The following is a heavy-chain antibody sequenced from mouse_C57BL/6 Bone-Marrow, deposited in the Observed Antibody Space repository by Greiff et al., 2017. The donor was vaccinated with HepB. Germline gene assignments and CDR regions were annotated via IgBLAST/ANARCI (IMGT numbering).Heavy chain of an antibody. CDR1: GYTFTDYY. CDR3: ARWALYYGSSYFDY. CDR2: IYPGSGNT. D-gene: IGHD1-1*01. V-gene: IGHV1-76*01. J-gene: IGHJ2*01. Sequence: QVQLQQSGAELVRPGASVKLSCKASGYTFTDYYINWVKQRPGQGLEWIARIYPGSGNTYYNEKFKGKATLTAEKSSSTAYMQLSSLTSEDSAVYFCARWALYYGSSYFDYWGQGTTLTVSS.